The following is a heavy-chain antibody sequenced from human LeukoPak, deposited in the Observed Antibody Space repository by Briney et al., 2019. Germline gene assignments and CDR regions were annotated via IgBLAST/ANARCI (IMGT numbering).Heavy chain of an antibody. J-gene: IGHJ4*02. CDR2: IIPIFGTA. CDR1: GGTFSSYG. V-gene: IGHV1-69*05. CDR3: ARAPATVPFGFDY. Sequence: ASVKVSCKASGGTFSSYGISWLRQAPGQGLEWMGGIIPIFGTANYAQKFQGRVTITTDESTSTAYMELSSLRSEDTAVYYCARAPATVPFGFDYWGQGTLVTVSS. D-gene: IGHD3-3*01.